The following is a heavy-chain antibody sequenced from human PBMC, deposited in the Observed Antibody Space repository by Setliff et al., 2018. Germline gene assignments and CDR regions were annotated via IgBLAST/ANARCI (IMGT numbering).Heavy chain of an antibody. CDR3: ARTLNRDGYNPSPFDP. D-gene: IGHD5-12*01. Sequence: ASVKVSCKASGYTFTGYYMHWVRQAPGQGLEWMGWINPNSGNTGYAQKFQGRVTMTRNTSISTAYMELSSLRSEDTAVYYCARTLNRDGYNPSPFDPWGQGTLVTVSS. V-gene: IGHV1-8*02. CDR2: INPNSGNT. CDR1: GYTFTGYY. J-gene: IGHJ5*02.